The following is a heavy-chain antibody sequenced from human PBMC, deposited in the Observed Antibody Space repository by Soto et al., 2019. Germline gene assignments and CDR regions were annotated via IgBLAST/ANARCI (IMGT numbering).Heavy chain of an antibody. D-gene: IGHD3-10*01. CDR3: ARQSFYTNSLSLPMAV. J-gene: IGHJ6*02. Sequence: GESLKISCRASGYKFTSHWIGWVRQMPGKGLEWMGVIWPGDSDSRYSPAFQGQVTISADKSVSTVYLQWDSLKVSDSAMYFCARQSFYTNSLSLPMAVGGQGTTVTVPS. V-gene: IGHV5-51*01. CDR2: IWPGDSDS. CDR1: GYKFTSHW.